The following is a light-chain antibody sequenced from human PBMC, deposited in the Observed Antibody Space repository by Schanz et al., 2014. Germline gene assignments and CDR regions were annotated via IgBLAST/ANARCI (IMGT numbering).Light chain of an antibody. CDR3: CSYAGSYTWV. Sequence: QSALTQPASVSGSPGQSITISCTGTSSDVGGYNYVSWHQQHPGKAPKLMIYDVSSRPSGVPDRFSGSKSGNTASLTISGLQAEDEADYYCCSYAGSYTWVFGGGTKLTVL. CDR2: DVS. CDR1: SSDVGGYNY. J-gene: IGLJ3*02. V-gene: IGLV2-11*01.